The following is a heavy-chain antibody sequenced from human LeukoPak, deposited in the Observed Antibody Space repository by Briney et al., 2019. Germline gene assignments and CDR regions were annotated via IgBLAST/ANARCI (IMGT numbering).Heavy chain of an antibody. CDR1: GFTFSSYS. D-gene: IGHD3-9*01. J-gene: IGHJ4*02. V-gene: IGHV3-21*01. CDR2: ISSSSSYI. Sequence: GGSLRLSCAASGFTFSSYSMNWVRQAPGKGLEWVSSISSSSSYIYYADSVKGRFTISGDNAKNSLYLQMNSLRAEDTAVYYCAVLLTGYYGRVGFDYWGQGTLVTVSS. CDR3: AVLLTGYYGRVGFDY.